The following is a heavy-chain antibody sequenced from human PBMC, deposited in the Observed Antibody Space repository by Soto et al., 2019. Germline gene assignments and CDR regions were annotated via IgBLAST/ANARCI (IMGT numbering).Heavy chain of an antibody. CDR3: ASAGGDSVMVNGY. V-gene: IGHV1-69*13. J-gene: IGHJ4*02. Sequence: ASVKVSCKASGGTFSSYAISWVRQAPGQGLEWMGGIIPIFGTANYAQKFQGRVTITADESTSTAYMELSSLRSEDTAVYYCASAGGDSVMVNGYWGQGTLVTVSS. D-gene: IGHD5-18*01. CDR2: IIPIFGTA. CDR1: GGTFSSYA.